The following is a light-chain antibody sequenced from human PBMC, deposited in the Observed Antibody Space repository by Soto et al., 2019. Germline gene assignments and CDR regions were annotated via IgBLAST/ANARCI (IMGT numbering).Light chain of an antibody. Sequence: DIQMTQSPSSLSASVGDRVAITCRASQGISNYLAWYQQKPGKVPKLLIYDASTLQSGVPSRFSGSRSGTDFTLPIDSLQPEDGATYYCQKYNTAPPTFGQGNKVEIK. CDR2: DAS. CDR3: QKYNTAPPT. J-gene: IGKJ1*01. CDR1: QGISNY. V-gene: IGKV1-27*01.